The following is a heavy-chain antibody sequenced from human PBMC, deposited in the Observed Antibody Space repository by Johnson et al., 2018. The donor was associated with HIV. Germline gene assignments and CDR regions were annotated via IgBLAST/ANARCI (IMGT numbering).Heavy chain of an antibody. CDR2: ISDDAVYK. V-gene: IGHV3-30*04. CDR3: AKEGRELLGGTFDI. Sequence: QMQLVESGGGVVQPGGSLTLTCEASGFAFSNSALHWVRQAPGKGLEWVAVISDDAVYKHYGDSVKGRFSISRDNSKNTLYLQMNSLRAEDTAGYYCAKEGRELLGGTFDIWGQGTMVTVSS. CDR1: GFAFSNSA. J-gene: IGHJ3*02. D-gene: IGHD1-26*01.